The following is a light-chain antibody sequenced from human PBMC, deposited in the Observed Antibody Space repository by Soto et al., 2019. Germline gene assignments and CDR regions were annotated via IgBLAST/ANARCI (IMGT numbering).Light chain of an antibody. CDR1: QSVSSSY. J-gene: IGKJ1*01. Sequence: EIVLTQSPGTLSLSPGERATLSCRASQSVSSSYLAWYQQKPGQAPRLLIYGASSRATGIPDRFSGSGSGTDFTLTISRLEPEDFAVYYCQQYGSSPRTFGQGTRWMS. V-gene: IGKV3-20*01. CDR2: GAS. CDR3: QQYGSSPRT.